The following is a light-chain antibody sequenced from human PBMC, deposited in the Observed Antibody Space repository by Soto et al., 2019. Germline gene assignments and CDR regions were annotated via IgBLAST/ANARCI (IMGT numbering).Light chain of an antibody. J-gene: IGKJ3*01. V-gene: IGKV3-15*01. CDR1: QSVGRS. CDR2: DSS. Sequence: VMTQSPATLSVSPGEGATLSCWASQSVGRSLAWYQQKPGQAPRLLMFDSSTRATGIPAKFSGSGSGTEFTLTISSLQSEDLAIYYCQQYDDWPLTFGPGTKLDI. CDR3: QQYDDWPLT.